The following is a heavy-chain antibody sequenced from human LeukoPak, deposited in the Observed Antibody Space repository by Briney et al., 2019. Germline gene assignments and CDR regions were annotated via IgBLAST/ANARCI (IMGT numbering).Heavy chain of an antibody. CDR2: MFYNESP. D-gene: IGHD3-3*01. CDR3: TRGPIFGVAYNYFDP. Sequence: SETLSPTCTVSGDSISSSGYYWGWIWQPPGKGLEWIGYMFYNESPNYNPSLKSRVTISVDTSKNQFSLKLSSVTAADTAVYYCTRGPIFGVAYNYFDPWGQGTLVTVSS. V-gene: IGHV4-61*08. CDR1: GDSISSSGYY. J-gene: IGHJ5*02.